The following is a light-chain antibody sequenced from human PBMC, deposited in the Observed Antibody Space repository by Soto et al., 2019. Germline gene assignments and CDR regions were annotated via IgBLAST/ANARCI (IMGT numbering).Light chain of an antibody. Sequence: QSVLAQPASVSGSPGQSITISCTGTSSDVGGYDYVSWYQQHPGKAHRLMIYKASNRPSGVSHRFSGSRSGNTASLTISGLQAEDEADYYCSSYTSGSTLYVFGTGTKVTVL. CDR2: KAS. J-gene: IGLJ1*01. CDR3: SSYTSGSTLYV. CDR1: SSDVGGYDY. V-gene: IGLV2-14*01.